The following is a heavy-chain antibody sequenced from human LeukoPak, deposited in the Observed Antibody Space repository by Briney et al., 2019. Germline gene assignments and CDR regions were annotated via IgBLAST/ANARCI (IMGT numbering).Heavy chain of an antibody. CDR1: GFTGSSQA. V-gene: IGHV3-23*01. CDR2: SRGSGGRT. Sequence: GGSRRISCAASGFTGSSQAMSLFHQSPGNYLQWISASRGSGGRTYSAASVNCRFTISRDHSKNTLYLQRNSLRAADTSVYFFFQAEDGIRDFDWMDLDYWGQGALVTVSS. J-gene: IGHJ4*02. D-gene: IGHD3-9*01. CDR3: FQAEDGIRDFDWMDLDY.